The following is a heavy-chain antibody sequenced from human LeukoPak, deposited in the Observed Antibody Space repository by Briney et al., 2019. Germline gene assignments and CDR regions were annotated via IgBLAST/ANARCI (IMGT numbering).Heavy chain of an antibody. Sequence: SQTLSLTCAVSGGSISSGGYSWSWIRQPPGKGLEWIGYIYHSGSTYYNPSLKSRVTISVDRSKNQFSLKLSSVTAADTAVYYCARDTFFGGLGAFDIWGQGTMVTVSS. CDR1: GGSISSGGYS. D-gene: IGHD4-23*01. J-gene: IGHJ3*02. CDR3: ARDTFFGGLGAFDI. CDR2: IYHSGST. V-gene: IGHV4-30-2*01.